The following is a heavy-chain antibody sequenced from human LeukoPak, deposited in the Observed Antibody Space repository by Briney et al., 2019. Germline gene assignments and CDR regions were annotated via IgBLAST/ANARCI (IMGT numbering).Heavy chain of an antibody. V-gene: IGHV4-34*01. D-gene: IGHD4-23*01. J-gene: IGHJ2*01. CDR1: GGSFSVYY. CDR3: ARGAHSVAFDL. CDR2: INHSGST. Sequence: SETLSLTCAVYGGSFSVYYWSWIRQPPGKGLEWIGEINHSGSTKYNPSLKSRVTVSVYTFKKQLSLKLSSVTAADTAVYYCARGAHSVAFDLWGRGTLVTVSS.